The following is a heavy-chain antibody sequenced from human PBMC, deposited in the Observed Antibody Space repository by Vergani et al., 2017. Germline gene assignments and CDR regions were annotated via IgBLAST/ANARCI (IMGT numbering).Heavy chain of an antibody. CDR3: ARGTAGFFYAGDSFDI. V-gene: IGHV1-69*13. CDR2: IIPVFGTS. D-gene: IGHD3-16*01. Sequence: QVQLVQSGAEVKKPGSSVRVSCQASGGPFSTYTISWVRQAPGQGLEWMGRIIPVFGTSDYAQNFQGRVTITADESTTTAYMDLSSLRFDDTAVYFCARGTAGFFYAGDSFDIWGQGTLVTVSS. CDR1: GGPFSTYT. J-gene: IGHJ3*02.